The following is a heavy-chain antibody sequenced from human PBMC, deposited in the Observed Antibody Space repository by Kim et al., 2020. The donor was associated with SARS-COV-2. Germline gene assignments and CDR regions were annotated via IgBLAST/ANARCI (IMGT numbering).Heavy chain of an antibody. CDR1: GFTFSSYA. J-gene: IGHJ5*02. CDR2: ISGSGGST. V-gene: IGHV3-23*01. D-gene: IGHD2-2*01. CDR3: AKDIVVVPAAHNWFDP. Sequence: GGSLRLSCAASGFTFSSYAMSWVRQAPGKGLEWVSSISGSGGSTYYADSVKGRFTISRDNSKNTLYLQMNSLRAEDTAVYYCAKDIVVVPAAHNWFDPWGQRTLVTVSS.